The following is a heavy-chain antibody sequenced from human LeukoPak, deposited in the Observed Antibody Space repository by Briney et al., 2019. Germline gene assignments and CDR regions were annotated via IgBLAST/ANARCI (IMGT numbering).Heavy chain of an antibody. CDR3: ASITIFGVASL. J-gene: IGHJ4*02. CDR1: GFTFTDYG. CDR2: INPNGGST. Sequence: PGGSLRLSCAASGFTFTDYGMNWVRQAPGQGLEWISWINPNGGSTGYAHSVQGRFTISRDTAKNSLYLQMNSLRAEDTALYYCASITIFGVASLWGQGTLVTVSS. V-gene: IGHV3-20*04. D-gene: IGHD3-3*01.